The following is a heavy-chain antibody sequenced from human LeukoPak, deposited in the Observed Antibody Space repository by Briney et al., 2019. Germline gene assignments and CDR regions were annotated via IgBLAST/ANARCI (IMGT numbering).Heavy chain of an antibody. J-gene: IGHJ4*02. V-gene: IGHV4-59*01. CDR1: DDSITMYY. CDR2: IYYSGST. CDR3: ARGETVYYFDY. Sequence: SETLSLTCSVSDDSITMYYWTWIRQPPGKGLEWIGYIYYSGSTNYNPSLKSRVTISVDTSKNQFSLKLSSVTAADTAVYYCARGETVYYFDYWGQGTLVTVSS. D-gene: IGHD4-17*01.